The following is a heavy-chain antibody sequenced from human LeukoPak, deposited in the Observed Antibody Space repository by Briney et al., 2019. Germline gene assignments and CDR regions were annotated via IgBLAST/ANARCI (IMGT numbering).Heavy chain of an antibody. V-gene: IGHV1-69*05. CDR2: IIPIFGTV. D-gene: IGHD3-3*01. Sequence: SVKVSCKASGYTFTSYGISWVRQAPGQGLEWMGGIIPIFGTVNYAQKFQGRVTITTDESTSTAYMELSSLRSEDTAVYYCARATGLRFLEWLFPQSPWGQGTLVTVSS. CDR3: ARATGLRFLEWLFPQSP. CDR1: GYTFTSYG. J-gene: IGHJ5*02.